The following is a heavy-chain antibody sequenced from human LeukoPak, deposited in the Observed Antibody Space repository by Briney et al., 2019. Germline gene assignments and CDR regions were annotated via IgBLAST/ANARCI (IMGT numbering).Heavy chain of an antibody. CDR1: GGSISSYY. Sequence: SETLSLTCTVSGGSISSYYWSWIRQPPGKGLEWIGYIYYSGSTNYNPPLKSRVTISVDTSKNQFSLKLSSVTAADTAVYYCARGEQLWSSWGQGTLVTVSS. J-gene: IGHJ4*02. V-gene: IGHV4-59*01. CDR3: ARGEQLWSS. D-gene: IGHD5-18*01. CDR2: IYYSGST.